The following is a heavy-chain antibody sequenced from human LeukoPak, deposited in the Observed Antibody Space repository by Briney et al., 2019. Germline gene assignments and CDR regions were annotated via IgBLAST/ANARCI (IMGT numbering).Heavy chain of an antibody. CDR3: ARKDYYDSSGYYYENRAAFDI. V-gene: IGHV4-59*06. CDR1: GGSISSYY. J-gene: IGHJ3*02. D-gene: IGHD3-22*01. CDR2: IYYSGST. Sequence: SETLSLTCTVSGGSISSYYWSWIRQPPGKGLEWIGYIYYSGSTYYNPSLKSRVTISVDTSKNQFSLKLSSVTAADTAVYYCARKDYYDSSGYYYENRAAFDIWGQGTMVTVSS.